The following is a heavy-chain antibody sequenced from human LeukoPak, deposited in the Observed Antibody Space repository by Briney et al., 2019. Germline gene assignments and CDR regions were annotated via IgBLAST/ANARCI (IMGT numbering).Heavy chain of an antibody. CDR1: GFTFNICA. Sequence: PGGSLRLSCVASGFTFNICAMSWVRQAPGKGLEWVASVGSPGETFYADSVRGRFTVFRDNSQDTLYLQMSSLRVEDTAVYCCAKDATPGNSVWDYFGKWGQGTLVTVSS. V-gene: IGHV3-23*01. J-gene: IGHJ4*02. D-gene: IGHD1-7*01. CDR3: AKDATPGNSVWDYFGK. CDR2: VGSPGET.